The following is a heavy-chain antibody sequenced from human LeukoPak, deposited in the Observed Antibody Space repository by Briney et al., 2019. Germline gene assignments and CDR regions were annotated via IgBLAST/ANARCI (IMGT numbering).Heavy chain of an antibody. CDR1: GYTFTGCY. Sequence: AASVTVSCKASGYTFTGCYMHWVRQAPGQGLEWMGWINPNSGGTNYAQKFQGWVTMTRDTSISTAYMELSRLRSDDTAVYYCARSSSGYYPYYFDYWGQGTLVTVSS. CDR2: INPNSGGT. CDR3: ARSSSGYYPYYFDY. J-gene: IGHJ4*02. D-gene: IGHD3-22*01. V-gene: IGHV1-2*04.